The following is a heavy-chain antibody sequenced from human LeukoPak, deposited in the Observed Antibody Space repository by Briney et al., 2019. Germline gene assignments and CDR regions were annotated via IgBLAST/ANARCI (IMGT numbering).Heavy chain of an antibody. Sequence: SETLSLTCAVYGGSFSGYYWSWIRQPPGKGLEWTGEINHSGSTNYNPSLKSRVTISVDTSKNQFSLKLSSVTAADTAVYYCAREDDSSGTPFFDYWGQGTLVTVSS. CDR2: INHSGST. CDR1: GGSFSGYY. CDR3: AREDDSSGTPFFDY. D-gene: IGHD3-22*01. V-gene: IGHV4-34*01. J-gene: IGHJ4*02.